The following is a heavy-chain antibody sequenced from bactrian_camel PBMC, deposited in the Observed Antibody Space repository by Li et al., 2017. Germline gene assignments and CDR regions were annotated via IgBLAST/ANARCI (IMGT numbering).Heavy chain of an antibody. CDR2: IYTGGGST. V-gene: IGHV3S1*01. Sequence: HVQLVESGGGSVQAGGSLRLSCVVSGYTYSSMCMGWFRQVPGKEREGVAAIYTGGGSTYYADSVKGRFTISKDDAKNTLYLQMESLSTEDTATYYCAADEVQVAGTLRLTPQLSWVSAWDYWGQGTQVTVS. CDR1: GYTYSSMC. J-gene: IGHJ4*01. D-gene: IGHD6*01. CDR3: AADEVQVAGTLRLTPQLSWVSAWDY.